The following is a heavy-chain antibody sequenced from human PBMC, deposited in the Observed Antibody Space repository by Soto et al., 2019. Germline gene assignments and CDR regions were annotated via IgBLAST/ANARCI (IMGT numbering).Heavy chain of an antibody. CDR1: GGTFSSYA. Sequence: ASVKVSCKASGGTFSSYAISWVRQAPGQGLEWMGGIIPIFGTANYAQKFQGRVTITADESTSTAYMELSSLRSEDTAVYYCASGRDILTGYSLYYFDYWGQGTLVTVSS. CDR3: ASGRDILTGYSLYYFDY. J-gene: IGHJ4*02. V-gene: IGHV1-69*13. CDR2: IIPIFGTA. D-gene: IGHD3-9*01.